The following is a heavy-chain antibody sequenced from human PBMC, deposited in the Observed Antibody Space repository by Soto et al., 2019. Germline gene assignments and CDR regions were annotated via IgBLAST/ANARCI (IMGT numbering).Heavy chain of an antibody. J-gene: IGHJ6*02. V-gene: IGHV4-34*01. CDR1: GGSFSGYY. D-gene: IGHD3-3*01. Sequence: QVQLQQWGAEVLKPSETLSLTCVVNGGSFSGYYWTWIRQPPGKGLEWIGDINHSGITDSNPSLESRVTISVDMSKTQFSLRVNSVTAADTAVYYCARGRSSVPDRRGIGYYGLDVWCQGTTVTVSS. CDR3: ARGRSSVPDRRGIGYYGLDV. CDR2: INHSGIT.